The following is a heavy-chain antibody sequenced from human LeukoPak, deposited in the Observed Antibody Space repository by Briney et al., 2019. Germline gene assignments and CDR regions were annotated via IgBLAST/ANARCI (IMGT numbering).Heavy chain of an antibody. CDR3: ARVLGNYYDGSGPSLY. D-gene: IGHD3-22*01. J-gene: IGHJ4*02. CDR2: ISSSSGYI. V-gene: IGHV3-21*01. CDR1: GFTFGTYS. Sequence: GGPLRLSCAASGFTFGTYSMNWVRQAPGKGLEWVSSISSSSGYIYYADSVKGRFTISRDNAKNSLYLQMNSLRGEDTAVYYCARVLGNYYDGSGPSLYWGQGTLVTVSS.